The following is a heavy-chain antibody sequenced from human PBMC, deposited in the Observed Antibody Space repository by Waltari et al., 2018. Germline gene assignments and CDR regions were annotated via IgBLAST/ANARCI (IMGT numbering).Heavy chain of an antibody. Sequence: VQLVQSGAEVKKPGATVKISCKVSGYTFTDYYMHWVRQAPGQGLEWMGWINTNTGNPTYAQGFTGRFVFSLDTSVSTAYLQISSLKAEDTAVYYCAREGAYDGVSYWGQGTLVTVSS. CDR3: AREGAYDGVSY. CDR1: GYTFTDYY. J-gene: IGHJ4*02. CDR2: INTNTGNP. V-gene: IGHV7-4-1*02. D-gene: IGHD3-22*01.